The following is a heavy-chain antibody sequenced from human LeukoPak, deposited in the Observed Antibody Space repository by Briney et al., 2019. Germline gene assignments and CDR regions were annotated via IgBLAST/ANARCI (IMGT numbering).Heavy chain of an antibody. V-gene: IGHV3-23*01. CDR3: ARARSGSYFDY. D-gene: IGHD1-26*01. J-gene: IGHJ4*02. Sequence: GGSLRLSCAASGFTFIIYALTWVRQAPGKGLEWVSTISGSGTTTYYADSVKGRFTISRDNSKNSLYLQMHSLRAEDTAVYYCARARSGSYFDYWGQGTLVTVSS. CDR2: ISGSGTTT. CDR1: GFTFIIYA.